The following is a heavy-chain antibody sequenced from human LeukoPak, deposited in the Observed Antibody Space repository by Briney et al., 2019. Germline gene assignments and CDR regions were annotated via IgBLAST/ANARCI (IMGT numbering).Heavy chain of an antibody. CDR2: IYYSGST. J-gene: IGHJ4*02. V-gene: IGHV4-59*08. CDR1: GGSISSYY. CDR3: AVGYSSGWYGY. Sequence: SETLSLTCTVAGGSISSYYWSWIRQPPGKGLEWIGYIYYSGSTNYNPSLKSRVTISVDTSKNQFSLKLSSVTAADTAVYYCAVGYSSGWYGYWGQGTLVTVSS. D-gene: IGHD6-19*01.